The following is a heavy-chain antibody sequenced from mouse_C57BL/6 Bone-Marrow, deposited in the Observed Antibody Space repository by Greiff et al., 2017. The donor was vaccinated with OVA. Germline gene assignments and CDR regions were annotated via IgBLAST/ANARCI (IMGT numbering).Heavy chain of an antibody. V-gene: IGHV2-4*01. CDR2: IWRGVST. J-gene: IGHJ1*03. CDR1: GFSLTSYG. Sequence: VQLQESGPGLVQPSQSLSITCTVSGFSLTSYGVHWVRQPPGKGLEWLGVIWRGVSTDYNAAFISRLNISKDNSKSQVFFKMNSLQADDTAIYYCAITYGSSYGYFDVWGTGTTVTVSS. D-gene: IGHD1-1*01. CDR3: AITYGSSYGYFDV.